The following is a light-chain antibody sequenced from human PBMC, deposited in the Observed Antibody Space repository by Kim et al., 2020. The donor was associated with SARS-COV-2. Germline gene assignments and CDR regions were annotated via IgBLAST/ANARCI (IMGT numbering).Light chain of an antibody. Sequence: VSPGQTARITCSGDVLAKKYARWFQQKPGQAPVLVIYKDSERPSGIPERFSGSSSGTTVTLTISGAQVEDEADYYCYSEADHNLVIGGGTQLTVL. CDR2: KDS. CDR1: VLAKKY. J-gene: IGLJ3*02. V-gene: IGLV3-27*01. CDR3: YSEADHNLV.